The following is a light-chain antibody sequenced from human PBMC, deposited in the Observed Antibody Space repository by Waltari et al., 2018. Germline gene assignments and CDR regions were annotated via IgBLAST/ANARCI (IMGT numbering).Light chain of an antibody. CDR1: QSVLYSSNNNNY. J-gene: IGKJ1*01. CDR3: QQYYSTSWT. CDR2: WAS. V-gene: IGKV4-1*01. Sequence: DIVMTQSPDSLAVSLGERATINCKSSQSVLYSSNNNNYLAWYQQKPGQPPKLLIYWASIRESGVPDRFSGSGSGTDFTLTNSSLQAEDVAVYYCQQYYSTSWTFGQGTKVEIK.